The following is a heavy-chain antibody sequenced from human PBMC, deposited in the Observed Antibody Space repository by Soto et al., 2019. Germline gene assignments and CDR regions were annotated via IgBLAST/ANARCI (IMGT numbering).Heavy chain of an antibody. CDR1: GYTFTSYG. Sequence: SVKVSCKASGYTFTSYGISWVRQAPGQGLEWMGWISAYNGNTNYAQKLQGRVTMTTDTSTSTAYMELRSLRSDDTAVYYCARVDIVVVPAPMGTFDPWGQGTLVTVSS. CDR2: ISAYNGNT. D-gene: IGHD2-2*03. J-gene: IGHJ5*02. CDR3: ARVDIVVVPAPMGTFDP. V-gene: IGHV1-18*04.